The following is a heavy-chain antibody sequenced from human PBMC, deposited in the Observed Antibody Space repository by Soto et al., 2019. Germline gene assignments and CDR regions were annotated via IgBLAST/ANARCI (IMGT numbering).Heavy chain of an antibody. CDR2: ISYDGSNK. CDR1: GFTFSSYE. V-gene: IGHV3-30*18. J-gene: IGHJ4*02. D-gene: IGHD4-17*01. Sequence: SLRLSCAASGFTFSSYEMNWVRQAPGKGLEWVAVISYDGSNKNYLDSVKGRFTISRDNSRNTLYQQLNSLRGEATAVYHCAKDMALPDSATMDYCGQGTLVTSPQ. CDR3: AKDMALPDSATMDY.